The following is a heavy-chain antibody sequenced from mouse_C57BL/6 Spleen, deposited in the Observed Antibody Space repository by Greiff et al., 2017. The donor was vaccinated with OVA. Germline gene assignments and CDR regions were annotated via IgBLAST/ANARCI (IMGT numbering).Heavy chain of an antibody. V-gene: IGHV1-42*01. J-gene: IGHJ2*01. CDR1: GYSFTGYY. Sequence: EVQLVESGPELVKPGASVKISCKASGYSFTGYYMNWVKQSPEKSLEWIGEINPSTGGTTYNQKFKAKATLTVDKSSSTAYMQLKSLTSEDSAVYYCARGGHYSNYVRGYDYWGQGTTLTVSS. CDR2: INPSTGGT. D-gene: IGHD2-5*01. CDR3: ARGGHYSNYVRGYDY.